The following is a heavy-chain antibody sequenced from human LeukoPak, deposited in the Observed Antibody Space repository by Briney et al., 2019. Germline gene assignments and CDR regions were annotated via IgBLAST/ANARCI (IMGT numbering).Heavy chain of an antibody. CDR1: GGSISSYY. J-gene: IGHJ4*02. V-gene: IGHV4-59*01. CDR3: ARALKYYYDSSGRFDY. Sequence: PSETLSLTCTVSGGSISSYYWSWIRQPPGKGLEWIGYIYYSGSTNYNPSLKSRVTISVDTSKNQFSLKLSSVTAADTAVYYCARALKYYYDSSGRFDYWGQGTLVTVSS. D-gene: IGHD3-22*01. CDR2: IYYSGST.